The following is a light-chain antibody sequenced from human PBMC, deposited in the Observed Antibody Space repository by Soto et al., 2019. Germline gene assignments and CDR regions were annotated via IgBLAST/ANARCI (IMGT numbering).Light chain of an antibody. CDR2: YDS. Sequence: SSELTQPPSVSVAPGKTARITCGGNNIGSKSVHWYQQKPGQAPVLVIYYDSDRPSGIPERFSGSNSGNTATLTISRVEAGDEADYYCQVWDSSSEPLVFGGGTKLTVL. CDR1: NIGSKS. V-gene: IGLV3-21*04. CDR3: QVWDSSSEPLV. J-gene: IGLJ2*01.